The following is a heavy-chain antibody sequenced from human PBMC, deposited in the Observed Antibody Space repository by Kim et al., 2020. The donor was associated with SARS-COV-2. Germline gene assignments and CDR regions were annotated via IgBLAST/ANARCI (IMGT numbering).Heavy chain of an antibody. CDR2: ISSSGGTK. CDR3: VRDRVGFASFVLFDC. Sequence: GGSLRLSCAASGFTFNDYYMAWIRQSPGKGLEWISYISSSGGTKNYADSVRGRFTISSDNAKDSLFLQMNSLRADDTAFYYCVRDRVGFASFVLFDCW. J-gene: IGHJ4*01. V-gene: IGHV3-11*01. D-gene: IGHD3-16*02. CDR1: GFTFNDYY.